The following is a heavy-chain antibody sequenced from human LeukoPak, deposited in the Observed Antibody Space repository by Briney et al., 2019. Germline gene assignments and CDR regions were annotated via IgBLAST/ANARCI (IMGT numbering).Heavy chain of an antibody. CDR2: ISSSSDKI. Sequence: GGSLRLSCAASGFTFSSYSMNWVRQAPGKGLEWVSYISSSSDKIFYADSVKGRSTISRDNSKNSLYLQMNSLRAEDTAVYYCASRAIGWYRDANRFDPWGQGTLVTVSS. CDR1: GFTFSSYS. J-gene: IGHJ5*02. V-gene: IGHV3-48*04. CDR3: ASRAIGWYRDANRFDP. D-gene: IGHD6-19*01.